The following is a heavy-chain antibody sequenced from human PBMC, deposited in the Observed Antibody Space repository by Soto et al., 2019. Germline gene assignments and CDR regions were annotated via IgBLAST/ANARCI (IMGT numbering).Heavy chain of an antibody. D-gene: IGHD3-22*01. V-gene: IGHV3-72*01. Sequence: EVQLVESGGGLVQPGGSLRLSCVAAGSGFTFSDHYMDWFRQAPGRGLDWGGRIANRANGYTTEYAESVSGRFYISRDYAKNSLFLQMSDVKPEDKDVYYCSRAYSSVSIYAFYIWGQEAMVAVSS. CDR3: SRAYSSVSIYAFYI. J-gene: IGHJ3*02. CDR1: GFTFSDHY. CDR2: IANRANGYTT.